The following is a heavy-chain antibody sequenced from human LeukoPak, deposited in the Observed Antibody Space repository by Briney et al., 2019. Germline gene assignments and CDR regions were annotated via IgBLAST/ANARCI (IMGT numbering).Heavy chain of an antibody. Sequence: SETLSLTCTVSGGSISSSSYYWGWIRQPPGKGLEWIGSIYYSGSTYYNPSLKSRVTISVDTSKNQFSLKLSSATAADTAVYYCARLEVAEVDPWGQGTLVTVSS. CDR1: GGSISSSSYY. CDR3: ARLEVAEVDP. D-gene: IGHD6-19*01. CDR2: IYYSGST. V-gene: IGHV4-39*01. J-gene: IGHJ5*02.